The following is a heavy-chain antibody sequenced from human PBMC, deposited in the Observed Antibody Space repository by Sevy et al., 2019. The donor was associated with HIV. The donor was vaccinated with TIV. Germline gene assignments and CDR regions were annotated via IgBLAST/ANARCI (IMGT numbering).Heavy chain of an antibody. V-gene: IGHV4-34*01. CDR1: GGSFSGYY. D-gene: IGHD3-22*01. CDR3: ARSLYSSGYYPDAFDI. CDR2: INHSGST. J-gene: IGHJ3*02. Sequence: SETLSLTCAVYGGSFSGYYWSWIRQPPGKGLEWIGEINHSGSTNYNPSLKSRVTISVDTSKNQFSLKLSSVTAADTAVYYGARSLYSSGYYPDAFDIWGQGTMVTVSS.